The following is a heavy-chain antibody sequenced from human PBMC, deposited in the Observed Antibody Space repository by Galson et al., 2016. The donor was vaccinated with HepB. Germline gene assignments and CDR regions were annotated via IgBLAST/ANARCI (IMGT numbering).Heavy chain of an antibody. V-gene: IGHV1-69*02. J-gene: IGHJ4*02. Sequence: SVKVSCKASGGTFSSYSINWVRQVSGQGLEWMGRITPLLGIPDYAQKFQGRVTLTADKFTRTAYMELSGLRSEDTAVYYCASVAAVAGAGLDYWAREPWSPSPQ. D-gene: IGHD6-19*01. CDR3: ASVAAVAGAGLDY. CDR2: ITPLLGIP. CDR1: GGTFSSYS.